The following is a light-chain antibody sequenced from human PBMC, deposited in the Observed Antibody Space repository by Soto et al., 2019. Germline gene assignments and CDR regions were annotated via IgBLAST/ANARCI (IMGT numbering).Light chain of an antibody. CDR2: EVS. V-gene: IGLV2-23*02. CDR1: SSDVGSYNL. CDR3: CSYAGSSTPWV. Sequence: QSALTQPASVSGSPGQSITISCTGTSSDVGSYNLVSWYQQHPGKAPKLMIYEVSKRPSGVSNRFSGSKSGNTACLTISGLQAEDEADYYCCSYAGSSTPWVFGGGTKLTVL. J-gene: IGLJ3*02.